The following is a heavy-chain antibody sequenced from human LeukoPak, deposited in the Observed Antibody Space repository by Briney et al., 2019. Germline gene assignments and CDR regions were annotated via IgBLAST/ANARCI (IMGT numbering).Heavy chain of an antibody. Sequence: PGGSLRLSCEASGFTFSSYAMHWVRQAPGEGLEWVSIISYDAGYKYYADSVKGRFAISRDNSKNTLYLQMNSLRAEDTAVYYCAKDAEVGRFWSGYYGSIPWFDPWGQGTLVTVSS. V-gene: IGHV3-30*09. D-gene: IGHD3-3*01. J-gene: IGHJ5*02. CDR1: GFTFSSYA. CDR2: ISYDAGYK. CDR3: AKDAEVGRFWSGYYGSIPWFDP.